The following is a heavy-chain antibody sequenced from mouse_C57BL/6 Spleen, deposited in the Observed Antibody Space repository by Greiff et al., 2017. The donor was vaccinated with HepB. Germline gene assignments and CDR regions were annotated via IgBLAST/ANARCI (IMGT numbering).Heavy chain of an antibody. CDR2: IYPGDGDT. CDR3: ARVQLGRDYAMDY. CDR1: GYAFSSYW. V-gene: IGHV1-80*01. J-gene: IGHJ4*01. Sequence: QVQLQQSGAELVKPGASVKISCKASGYAFSSYWMNWVKQRPGKGLEWIGQIYPGDGDTNYNGKFKGKATLTADKSSSTAYMQLSSLTSEDSAVYFCARVQLGRDYAMDYWGQGTSVTVSS. D-gene: IGHD4-1*02.